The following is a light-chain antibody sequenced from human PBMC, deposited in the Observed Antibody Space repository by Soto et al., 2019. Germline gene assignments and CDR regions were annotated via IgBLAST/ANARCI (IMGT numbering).Light chain of an antibody. CDR1: SSNIGSNT. Sequence: QCVLTQPPSASGTPVQRVTISCSGSSSNIGSNTVNWYQQLPGTAPKLLIYSNNQRPSGVPDRFSGSKSGTSASLAISGLQSEDGADYYCAAWDDRLNGGVFGSGPKVTVL. CDR3: AAWDDRLNGGV. V-gene: IGLV1-44*01. CDR2: SNN. J-gene: IGLJ1*01.